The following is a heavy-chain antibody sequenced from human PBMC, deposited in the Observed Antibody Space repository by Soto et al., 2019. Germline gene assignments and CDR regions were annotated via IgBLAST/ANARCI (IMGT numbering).Heavy chain of an antibody. J-gene: IGHJ4*02. CDR2: IYHSGST. D-gene: IGHD2-8*02. Sequence: PSETLSLTCAVSGGSISSGGYSWSWIRQPPGKGLEWIGYIYHSGSTYYNPSLKSRVTISVDTSKNQFPLKLTSVTAADTAVYYCARDKITGLFDYWGQGTLVTVSS. CDR1: GGSISSGGYS. CDR3: ARDKITGLFDY. V-gene: IGHV4-30-2*01.